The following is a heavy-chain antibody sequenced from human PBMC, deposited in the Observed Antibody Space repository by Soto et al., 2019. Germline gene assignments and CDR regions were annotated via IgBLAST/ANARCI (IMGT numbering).Heavy chain of an antibody. Sequence: EVQLVESGGGLVQPGGSLRLSCAASGFTFSSYWMSWVRQAPGKGLEWVANIKQDGSEKYYVDSVKGLFTISRDNAKNSLYLQRNSLRAEDTAVYYCASFTALNDSLDIWGEGTMVTVSS. CDR3: ASFTALNDSLDI. CDR1: GFTFSSYW. D-gene: IGHD2-21*02. J-gene: IGHJ3*02. CDR2: IKQDGSEK. V-gene: IGHV3-7*01.